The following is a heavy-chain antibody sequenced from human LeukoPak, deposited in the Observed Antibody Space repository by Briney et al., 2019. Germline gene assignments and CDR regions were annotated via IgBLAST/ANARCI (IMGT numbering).Heavy chain of an antibody. CDR1: GASISRDTFF. CDR2: IYYSGST. J-gene: IGHJ1*01. Sequence: SETLSLTCTVSGASISRDTFFWGWLRQSPEKGLEWIGYIYYSGSTYYNPSLKSRVFIAVDTFENQFSLKLRSVTAADTAVYYCARGGSNSYFQHWGQGTLVTVSS. V-gene: IGHV4-31*03. D-gene: IGHD1-26*01. CDR3: ARGGSNSYFQH.